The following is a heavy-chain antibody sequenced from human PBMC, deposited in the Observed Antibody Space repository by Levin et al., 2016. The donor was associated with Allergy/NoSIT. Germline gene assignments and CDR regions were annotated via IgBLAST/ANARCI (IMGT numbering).Heavy chain of an antibody. CDR3: AREEGYSYGYGFDY. CDR1: GFTFSSYG. J-gene: IGHJ4*02. V-gene: IGHV3-33*01. CDR2: IWYDGSNK. D-gene: IGHD5-18*01. Sequence: GESLKISCAASGFTFSSYGMHWVRQAPGKGLEWVAVIWYDGSNKYYADSVKGRFTTSRDNSKNTLYLQMNSLRAEDTAVYYCAREEGYSYGYGFDYWGQGTLVTVSS.